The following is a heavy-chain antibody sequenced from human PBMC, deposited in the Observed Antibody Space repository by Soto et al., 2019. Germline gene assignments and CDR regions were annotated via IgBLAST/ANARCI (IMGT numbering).Heavy chain of an antibody. CDR2: INPNSGGT. CDR1: GYAFTGYY. J-gene: IGHJ6*02. Sequence: ASLKGSWKASGYAFTGYYMHWVRQAPRQGLEWMGWINPNSGGTNYAQKFQGRVTMTRDTSISTAYMELSRLRSDDTAVYYCARDRACSGGSCYSYYGMDVWGQGTTVTVSS. CDR3: ARDRACSGGSCYSYYGMDV. D-gene: IGHD2-15*01. V-gene: IGHV1-2*02.